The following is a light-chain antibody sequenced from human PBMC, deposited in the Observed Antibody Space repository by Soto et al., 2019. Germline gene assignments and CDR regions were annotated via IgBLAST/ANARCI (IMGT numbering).Light chain of an antibody. J-gene: IGKJ2*01. V-gene: IGKV3-20*01. CDR2: GAS. CDR1: QSVSSSY. CDR3: QQYGSSPRYT. Sequence: EIVLTQSPGTLSLSPGERATLSCRASQSVSSSYLAWYQQKPGQAPRLLIYGASSRATGIPDRFSGSGSGTDFPITISRLEPEDFAVYYCQQYGSSPRYTFGQGTKLEIK.